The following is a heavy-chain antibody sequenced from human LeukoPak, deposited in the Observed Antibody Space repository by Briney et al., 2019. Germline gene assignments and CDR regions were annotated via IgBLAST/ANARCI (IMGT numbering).Heavy chain of an antibody. Sequence: ASVKVSCKASGYTFTSYGISWVRQAPGQGLEWMGWISAYNGNTNYAQKLQGRVTMTTGTSTSTAYMELRSLRSDDTAVYYCARVLLGYCSGGSCPYGYWGQGTLVTVSS. J-gene: IGHJ4*02. CDR3: ARVLLGYCSGGSCPYGY. V-gene: IGHV1-18*01. D-gene: IGHD2-15*01. CDR2: ISAYNGNT. CDR1: GYTFTSYG.